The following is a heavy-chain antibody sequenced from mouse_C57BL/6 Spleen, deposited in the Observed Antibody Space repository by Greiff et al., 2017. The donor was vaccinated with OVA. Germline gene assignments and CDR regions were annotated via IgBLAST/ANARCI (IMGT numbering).Heavy chain of an antibody. CDR3: ARAAGDSSGYDYAMDY. V-gene: IGHV1-50*01. CDR1: GYTFTSYW. D-gene: IGHD3-2*02. J-gene: IGHJ4*01. Sequence: QVQLQQPGAELVKPGASVKLSCKASGYTFTSYWMQWVKQRPGQGLEWIGEIDPSDSYTNYNQKFKGKATLTVDTSSSTAYMQLSSLTSEDSAVYYCARAAGDSSGYDYAMDYWGQGTSVTVSS. CDR2: IDPSDSYT.